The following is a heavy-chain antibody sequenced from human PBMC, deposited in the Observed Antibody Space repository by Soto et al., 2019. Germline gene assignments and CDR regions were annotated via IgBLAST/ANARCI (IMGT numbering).Heavy chain of an antibody. D-gene: IGHD6-19*01. CDR1: GGSISSSNW. J-gene: IGHJ4*02. Sequence: PSETLSLTCAVSGGSISSSNWWSWVRQPPGKGLEWIGEIYHSGSTNYNPSLKSRVTISVDKSKNQFSLKLSSVTAADTAVYYCANQAKYSSGWYWTYYFDYWGQGTLVTVSS. CDR2: IYHSGST. CDR3: ANQAKYSSGWYWTYYFDY. V-gene: IGHV4-4*02.